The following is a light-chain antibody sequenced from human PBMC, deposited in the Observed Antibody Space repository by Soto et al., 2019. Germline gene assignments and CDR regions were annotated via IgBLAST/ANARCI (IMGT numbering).Light chain of an antibody. J-gene: IGKJ5*01. V-gene: IGKV2-28*01. CDR2: LNF. CDR3: MQALQTPGT. Sequence: DIVMTQSPLSLPVTPGEPASISCRSSQSLLHSNGYNYLDWYLQKPGQSPQLLIYLNFNRASGVPDRFSGSGSGTDFTLKISRVEAEDVGVYYCMQALQTPGTFRQGTRLEIK. CDR1: QSLLHSNGYNY.